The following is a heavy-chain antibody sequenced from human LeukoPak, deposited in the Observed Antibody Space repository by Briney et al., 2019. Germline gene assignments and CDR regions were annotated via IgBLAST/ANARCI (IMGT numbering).Heavy chain of an antibody. CDR3: AKDKDSSWYGSFDY. D-gene: IGHD6-13*01. J-gene: IGHJ4*02. Sequence: GGSLRLSCAASGFTFDDYAMHWVRQAPGKGLEWVSLISGDGGSTYYADSVKGRFTISRDNSKNSLYLQMNSLRNGDTALYYCAKDKDSSWYGSFDYWGQGTLVTVSS. CDR1: GFTFDDYA. CDR2: ISGDGGST. V-gene: IGHV3-43*02.